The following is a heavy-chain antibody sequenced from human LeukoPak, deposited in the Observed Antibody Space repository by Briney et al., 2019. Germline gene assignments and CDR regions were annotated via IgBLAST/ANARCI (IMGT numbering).Heavy chain of an antibody. CDR2: ISGSGGST. CDR3: AKDGELRFLEWFAYFDY. Sequence: GGSLRLSCAASGFTFSSYAMSWVRQAPGKGLEWVSAISGSGGSTYYADSVKGRFTISRDNSKNTLYLQMNSLRAEDTAVYYCAKDGELRFLEWFAYFDYWGQGTLVTVSS. J-gene: IGHJ4*02. V-gene: IGHV3-23*01. D-gene: IGHD3-3*01. CDR1: GFTFSSYA.